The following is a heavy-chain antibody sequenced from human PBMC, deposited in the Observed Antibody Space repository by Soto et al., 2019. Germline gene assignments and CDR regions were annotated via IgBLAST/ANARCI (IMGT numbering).Heavy chain of an antibody. Sequence: QVQLAQSGAEVKKPGASVKVSCKASGYTFTSYAMHWVRQAPGQRLEWMGWINAGNGNTTYSQKFQGRVTITRDTSASTAYMELSSLRSEDTAVYYCARVPPDCRAAAGVYYYCSYGMDVWGQGPTVTVSS. D-gene: IGHD6-13*01. CDR3: ARVPPDCRAAAGVYYYCSYGMDV. V-gene: IGHV1-3*01. CDR1: GYTFTSYA. CDR2: INAGNGNT. J-gene: IGHJ6*02.